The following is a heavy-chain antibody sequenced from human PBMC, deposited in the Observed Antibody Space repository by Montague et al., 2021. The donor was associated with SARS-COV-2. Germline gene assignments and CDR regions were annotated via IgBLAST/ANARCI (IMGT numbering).Heavy chain of an antibody. CDR2: ISDGGST. V-gene: IGHV4-59*08. CDR3: ASVASSGPGEY. D-gene: IGHD3-22*01. CDR1: GGSLNHYF. J-gene: IGHJ4*02. Sequence: SETLSLTCTVSGGSLNHYFWSWIRQPPGKGLEWVGYISDGGSTKYNPSLQWRVTSSVGTARHQFSLKLLSLTAADTAFYYCASVASSGPGEYWGQGILVSASS.